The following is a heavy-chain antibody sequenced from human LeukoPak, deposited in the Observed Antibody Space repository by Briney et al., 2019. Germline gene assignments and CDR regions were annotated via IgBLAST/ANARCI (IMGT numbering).Heavy chain of an antibody. Sequence: ASVKVPCKASGYTFTSYYMHWVRQAPGQGLEWMGIINPSGGSTSYAQKFQGRVTMTRDTSTSTVYMELSSLRSEDTAVYYCARGPRWSVLLERKVGFDYWGQGTLVTVSS. J-gene: IGHJ4*02. V-gene: IGHV1-46*03. CDR1: GYTFTSYY. CDR2: INPSGGST. CDR3: ARGPRWSVLLERKVGFDY. D-gene: IGHD1-26*01.